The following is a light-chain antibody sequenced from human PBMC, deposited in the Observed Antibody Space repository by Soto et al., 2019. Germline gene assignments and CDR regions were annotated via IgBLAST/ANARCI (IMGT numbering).Light chain of an antibody. CDR3: QQYGGSPRT. CDR1: ESVASTY. Sequence: EIVLTQSPGTLSLSPGDRATLSCRASESVASTYLAWYQQKPGQAPRLLIYAASSRATGIPDKFSASGSGTDFTLTISRLEPEDFAMYYCQQYGGSPRTFGQGTKVEIK. V-gene: IGKV3-20*01. CDR2: AAS. J-gene: IGKJ1*01.